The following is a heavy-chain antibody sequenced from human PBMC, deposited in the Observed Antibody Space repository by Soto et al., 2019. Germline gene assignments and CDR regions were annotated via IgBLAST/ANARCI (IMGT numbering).Heavy chain of an antibody. J-gene: IGHJ4*02. D-gene: IGHD3-22*01. Sequence: SETLYLTCTVSGVSISSSSYYWGWIRQPPGKGLEWIGSIYYSGSTYYNPSLKSRVTISVDTSKNQFSLKLSSVTAADTAVYYCARGYYYDSSGYYYSDFDYWGQGTLVTVSS. CDR1: GVSISSSSYY. V-gene: IGHV4-39*01. CDR2: IYYSGST. CDR3: ARGYYYDSSGYYYSDFDY.